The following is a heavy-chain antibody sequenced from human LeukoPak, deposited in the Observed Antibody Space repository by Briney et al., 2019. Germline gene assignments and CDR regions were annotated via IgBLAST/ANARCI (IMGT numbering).Heavy chain of an antibody. J-gene: IGHJ5*02. CDR1: GYTLTSYD. D-gene: IGHD6-6*01. V-gene: IGHV1-8*01. CDR2: MNPNSGNT. Sequence: GASVKVSCKASGYTLTSYDINWVRQATGQGLEWMGWMNPNSGNTGYAQKFQGRVTMTRNTSISTAYMELSSLRSEDTAVYYCARGLRIAALRGSGFDPWGQGTLVTVSS. CDR3: ARGLRIAALRGSGFDP.